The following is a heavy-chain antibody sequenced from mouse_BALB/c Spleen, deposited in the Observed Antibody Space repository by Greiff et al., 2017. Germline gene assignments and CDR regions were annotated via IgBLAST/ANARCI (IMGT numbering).Heavy chain of an antibody. CDR3: ARKDGPYYAMDY. Sequence: EVHLVESGGGLVQPGGSRKLSCAASGFTFSSFGMHWVRQAPEKGLEWVAYISSGSSTIYYADTVKGRFTISRDNPKNTLFLQMTSLRSEDTAMYYCARKDGPYYAMDYWGQGTSVTVSS. V-gene: IGHV5-17*02. D-gene: IGHD2-3*01. CDR2: ISSGSSTI. CDR1: GFTFSSFG. J-gene: IGHJ4*01.